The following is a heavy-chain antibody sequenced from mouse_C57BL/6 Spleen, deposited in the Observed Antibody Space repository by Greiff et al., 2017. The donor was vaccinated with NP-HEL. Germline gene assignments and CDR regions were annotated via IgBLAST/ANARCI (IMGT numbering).Heavy chain of an antibody. CDR3: ARTLLDYSNFYYAMDY. D-gene: IGHD2-5*01. J-gene: IGHJ4*01. V-gene: IGHV14-3*01. Sequence: VHVKQSVAELVRPGASVKLSCTASGFNIKNTYMHWVKQRPEQGLEWIGRIDPANGNTKYAPKFQGKATITADTSSNTAYLQLSSLTSEDTAIYYCARTLLDYSNFYYAMDYWGQGTSVTVSS. CDR1: GFNIKNTY. CDR2: IDPANGNT.